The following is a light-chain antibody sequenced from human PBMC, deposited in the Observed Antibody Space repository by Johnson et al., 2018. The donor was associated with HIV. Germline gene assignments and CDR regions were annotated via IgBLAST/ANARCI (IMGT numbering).Light chain of an antibody. CDR3: GTWDSSLSAGV. CDR2: DNN. J-gene: IGLJ1*01. Sequence: QSVLTQPPSVSAAPGQKVTISCSGSSSNIGNNYVSWYQQLPGTAPKILIYDNNKRPSGIPDRFSGSKSGTSATLGITGLQTGDEADYYSGTWDSSLSAGVFGTGTKVPFL. CDR1: SSNIGNNY. V-gene: IGLV1-51*01.